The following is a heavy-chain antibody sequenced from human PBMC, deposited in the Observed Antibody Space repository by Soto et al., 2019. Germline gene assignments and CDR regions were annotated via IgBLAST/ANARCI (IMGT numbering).Heavy chain of an antibody. Sequence: GGSLRLSCAASGFTFSSYSMNWVRQAPGKGLEWVSSISSSSSYIYYADSVKGRFTISRDNAKNSLYLQMNSLRAEDTAVYYCARVWGSSWETLRAGFDYWGQGTLVTVSS. CDR3: ARVWGSSWETLRAGFDY. V-gene: IGHV3-21*01. D-gene: IGHD6-13*01. J-gene: IGHJ4*02. CDR1: GFTFSSYS. CDR2: ISSSSSYI.